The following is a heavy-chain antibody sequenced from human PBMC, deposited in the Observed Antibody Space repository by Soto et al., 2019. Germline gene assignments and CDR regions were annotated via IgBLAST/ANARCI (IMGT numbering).Heavy chain of an antibody. V-gene: IGHV3-33*01. J-gene: IGHJ6*03. CDR3: ARAHPHYTDSPVYAYYYYYYMDV. CDR2: IWYDGSNK. CDR1: GFTFSSYG. D-gene: IGHD4-4*01. Sequence: PGGSLRLSCAASGFTFSSYGMHWVRQAPGKGLEWVAVIWYDGSNKYYADSVKGRFTISRDNSKNTLYLQMNSLRAEDTAVYYCARAHPHYTDSPVYAYYYYYYMDVWGKGTTVTVSS.